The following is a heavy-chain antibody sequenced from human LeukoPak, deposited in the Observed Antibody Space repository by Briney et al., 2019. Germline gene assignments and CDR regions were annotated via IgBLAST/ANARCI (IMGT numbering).Heavy chain of an antibody. CDR1: GGTFSTYA. V-gene: IGHV1-69*01. CDR3: ARSITGTTGHFDY. CDR2: IIPMFGTA. Sequence: SVKVSCKASGGTFSTYAISWVRQAPGQGLEWMGGIIPMFGTANYAQKFQGRVTITADASTTTAYMELSSLRSEDTAVYYCARSITGTTGHFDYWGQGTLVTISS. J-gene: IGHJ4*02. D-gene: IGHD1-7*01.